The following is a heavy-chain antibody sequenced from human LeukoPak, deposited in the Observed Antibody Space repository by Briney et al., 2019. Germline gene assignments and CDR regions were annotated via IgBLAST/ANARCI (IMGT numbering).Heavy chain of an antibody. J-gene: IGHJ6*03. CDR2: INHSGGT. CDR1: GGSFSGYY. Sequence: PSETLSLTCAVYGGSFSGYYWSWIRQPPGKGPEWIGEINHSGGTNYNPSLKSRVTISVDTSKNQFSLKLSSVTAADTAVYYCARVVSGPPTNYYYYYMDVWGKGTTVTVSS. V-gene: IGHV4-34*01. CDR3: ARVVSGPPTNYYYYYMDV. D-gene: IGHD3-3*01.